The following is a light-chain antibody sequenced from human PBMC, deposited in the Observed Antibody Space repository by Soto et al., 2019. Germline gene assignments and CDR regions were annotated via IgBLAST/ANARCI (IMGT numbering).Light chain of an antibody. Sequence: EIVLTQSPGTLSLSPGERATLSCRASQSVSRSYLAWYQQKPGQAPRLLIYGASSRATGIPDRFSGSGSGTDFTLTISRLEPEDFAVYYWLQYGSSGYTFGQGTKLEIK. CDR2: GAS. CDR3: LQYGSSGYT. V-gene: IGKV3-20*01. J-gene: IGKJ2*01. CDR1: QSVSRSY.